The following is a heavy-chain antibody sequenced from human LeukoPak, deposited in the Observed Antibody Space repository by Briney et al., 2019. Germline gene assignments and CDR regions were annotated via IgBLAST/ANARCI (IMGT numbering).Heavy chain of an antibody. D-gene: IGHD3-10*01. Sequence: PGGSLRLSCAASGFTFSSYAMHWVRQAPGKGLEWVSAISGSGGSTYYADSVKGRFTISRDNSKNTLYLQMNSLRAEDTAVYYCAKDRKLKLWFGELFRAIDYWGQGTLVTVSS. CDR3: AKDRKLKLWFGELFRAIDY. J-gene: IGHJ4*02. V-gene: IGHV3-23*01. CDR1: GFTFSSYA. CDR2: ISGSGGST.